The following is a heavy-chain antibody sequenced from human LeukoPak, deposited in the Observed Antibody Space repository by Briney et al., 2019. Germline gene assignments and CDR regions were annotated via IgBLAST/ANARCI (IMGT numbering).Heavy chain of an antibody. D-gene: IGHD6-19*01. CDR2: IIPMFAAT. CDR3: ARWRGYASDWSGPFDD. J-gene: IGHJ4*02. CDR1: GGTFSSYA. V-gene: IGHV1-69*01. Sequence: SVKVSCKASGGTFSSYAINWVRQAPGQGLEWMGGIIPMFAATKYAQKFQGKVTITADESTSTAYMELSSLRSDDTAVYYCARWRGYASDWSGPFDDWGQGTLVTVSS.